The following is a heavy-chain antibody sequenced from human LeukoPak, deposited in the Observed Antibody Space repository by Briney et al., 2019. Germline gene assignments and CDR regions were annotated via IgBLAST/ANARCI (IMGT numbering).Heavy chain of an antibody. CDR3: ARDAYDSSGYIFDY. CDR2: ISYDGSNK. V-gene: IGHV3-30-3*01. Sequence: GGSLRLSCAASGFTFSSYAMHWVRQAPGKGLEWVAVISYDGSNKYYADSVKGRFTISRDNPKNTLYLQMNSLRAEDTAVYYCARDAYDSSGYIFDYWGQGTLVTVSS. D-gene: IGHD3-22*01. J-gene: IGHJ4*02. CDR1: GFTFSSYA.